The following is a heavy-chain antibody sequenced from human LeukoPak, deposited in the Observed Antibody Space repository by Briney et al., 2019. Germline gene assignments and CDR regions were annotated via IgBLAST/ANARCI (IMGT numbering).Heavy chain of an antibody. CDR2: ISAYNGNT. V-gene: IGHV1-18*01. Sequence: ASAKVSCKASGYTFTSYGISWVRQAPGQGLEWMGWISAYNGNTNYAQKLQGRVTMTTDTSTSTAYMELRSLRSDDTAVYYCARDLYYDSSGYSQKGYWGQGTLVTVSS. CDR3: ARDLYYDSSGYSQKGY. J-gene: IGHJ4*02. D-gene: IGHD3-22*01. CDR1: GYTFTSYG.